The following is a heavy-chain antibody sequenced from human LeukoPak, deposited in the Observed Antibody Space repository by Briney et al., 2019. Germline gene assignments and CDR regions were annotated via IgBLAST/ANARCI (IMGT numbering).Heavy chain of an antibody. D-gene: IGHD3-22*01. CDR2: IYTSGST. J-gene: IGHJ4*02. CDR3: ARGPYKYDSSGLFDY. CDR1: GDAISSGDYY. Sequence: SQTLSLTCTVSGDAISSGDYYWSWIRQPAGKGLEWIGRIYTSGSTNYNPSLKSRVTISVDTSKNQLSLKLSSVTAADTAVYYCARGPYKYDSSGLFDYWGQGTLVTVSS. V-gene: IGHV4-61*02.